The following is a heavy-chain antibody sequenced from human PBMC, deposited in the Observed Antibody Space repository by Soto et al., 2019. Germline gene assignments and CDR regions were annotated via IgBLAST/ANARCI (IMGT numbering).Heavy chain of an antibody. J-gene: IGHJ6*02. CDR1: QYSFTIYG. Sequence: GQLLQGSCNGSQYSFTIYGIRRVSQKPGKGLDWMGIIYPGDSDTRYSPSFQGQVTISADKSISTAYLQWSSLKASDTAMYYCARHCSSTSCYSPPGDYYYYYGMDVWGQGTTVTVSS. V-gene: IGHV5-51*01. D-gene: IGHD2-2*01. CDR3: ARHCSSTSCYSPPGDYYYYYGMDV. CDR2: IYPGDSDT.